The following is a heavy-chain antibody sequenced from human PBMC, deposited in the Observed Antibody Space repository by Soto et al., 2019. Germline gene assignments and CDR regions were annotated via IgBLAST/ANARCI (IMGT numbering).Heavy chain of an antibody. CDR1: GGSFSGYY. V-gene: IGHV4-34*01. J-gene: IGHJ4*02. D-gene: IGHD3-10*01. CDR2: INHSGST. Sequence: SETLSLTCAVYGGSFSGYYWSWIRQPPGKGLEWIGEINHSGSTNYNPSLKSRVTISVDTSKNQFSLKLSSVTAADTAVYYCARGSGFRGGFDYWGQGTLVTVSS. CDR3: ARGSGFRGGFDY.